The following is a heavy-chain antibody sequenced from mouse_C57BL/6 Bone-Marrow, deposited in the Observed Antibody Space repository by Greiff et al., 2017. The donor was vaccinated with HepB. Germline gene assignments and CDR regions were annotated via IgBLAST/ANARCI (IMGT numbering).Heavy chain of an antibody. CDR2: ISDGGSYT. CDR1: GFTFSSYA. CDR3: ARIYYGNYDLDY. D-gene: IGHD2-1*01. J-gene: IGHJ2*01. V-gene: IGHV5-4*03. Sequence: EVKLMESGGGLVKPGGSLKLSCAASGFTFSSYAMSWVRQTPDKRLEWVATISDGGSYTYYPDNVKGRFTISRDNAKNNLYLQMSHLKSEDTAMYYCARIYYGNYDLDYWGQGTTLTVSS.